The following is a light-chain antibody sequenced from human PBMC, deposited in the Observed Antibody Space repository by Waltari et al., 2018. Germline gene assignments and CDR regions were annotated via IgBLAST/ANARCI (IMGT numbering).Light chain of an antibody. CDR1: SSDVGGYKF. CDR3: CSYAGDYTYV. CDR2: DVS. Sequence: QSALTQPRSVSGSPGQSVTISCTGTSSDVGGYKFVSWYQQHPGKAPKLMIYDVSKRPAGVPDSFSCSKSGNTASLTISGLQAEDEAEYYCCSYAGDYTYVFGTGTKVTVL. J-gene: IGLJ1*01. V-gene: IGLV2-11*01.